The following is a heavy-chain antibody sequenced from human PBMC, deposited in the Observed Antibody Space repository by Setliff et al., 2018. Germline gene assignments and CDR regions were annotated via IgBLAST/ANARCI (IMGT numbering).Heavy chain of an antibody. J-gene: IGHJ4*02. Sequence: LSLSCGTSGFTFDVSGMSWVRQAPGKGLEWVSSINWSSTTYEDSVKGRFTISRDNAKNTLYLQMNSLRAEDTAVYYCARAHSSTLSVHDYWGQGTLVTV. CDR3: ARAHSSTLSVHDY. CDR1: GFTFDVSG. D-gene: IGHD2-2*01. CDR2: INWSST. V-gene: IGHV3-20*04.